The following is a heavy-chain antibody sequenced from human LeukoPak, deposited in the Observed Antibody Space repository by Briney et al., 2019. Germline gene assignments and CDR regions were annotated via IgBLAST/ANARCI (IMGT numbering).Heavy chain of an antibody. CDR2: IRTTGDT. J-gene: IGHJ2*01. D-gene: IGHD3-22*01. Sequence: RGSLRLSCAVSGFTFNYYDMHWVRQAPGKRLEWVSAIRTTGDTHYPDSVKGRFAMSREDAKNSVHLQMNTLRAGDTAVYYCARGVSYYYDNSGHPGWYFDLWGRGTLVTVSS. CDR3: ARGVSYYYDNSGHPGWYFDL. CDR1: GFTFNYYD. V-gene: IGHV3-13*01.